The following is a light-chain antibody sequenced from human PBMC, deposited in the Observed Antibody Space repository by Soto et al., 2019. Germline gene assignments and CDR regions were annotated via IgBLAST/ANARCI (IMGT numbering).Light chain of an antibody. J-gene: IGKJ2*01. Sequence: DIQMTQSPSSLSASVGGRVTIACRASQSISTYLNWYQQKPGKAPNLLIYTASTLQTGVPSRSTGSGSGTDSTLTVTNMQPEDFATYYCQQSHRTPYTFGQGTKVDIK. V-gene: IGKV1-39*01. CDR2: TAS. CDR3: QQSHRTPYT. CDR1: QSISTY.